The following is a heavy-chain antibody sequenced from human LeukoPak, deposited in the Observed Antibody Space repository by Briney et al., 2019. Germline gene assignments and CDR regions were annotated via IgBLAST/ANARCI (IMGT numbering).Heavy chain of an antibody. CDR3: ARGRSITLLRGVAMSDGFDI. J-gene: IGHJ3*02. V-gene: IGHV3-21*01. D-gene: IGHD3-10*01. CDR2: IDTSGSYI. Sequence: PGGSLRLSCAASGFTFSTYSMNWVRQAPGKGLEWVSFIDTSGSYIYYGDSMKGRFTIPRDNAKNSLYLQMSGLRAEDTAVYYCARGRSITLLRGVAMSDGFDIWGQGAMVTVSS. CDR1: GFTFSTYS.